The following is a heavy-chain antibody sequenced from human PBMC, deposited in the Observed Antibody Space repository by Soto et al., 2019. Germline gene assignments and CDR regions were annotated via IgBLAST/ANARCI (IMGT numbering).Heavy chain of an antibody. D-gene: IGHD5-18*01. V-gene: IGHV1-69*13. CDR3: ARDLGDSYGYVVYYGMDV. Sequence: GASVKVSCKASGGTFSSYAISWVRQAAGQGLEWMGGIIPIFGTANYAQKFQGRVTITADESTSTAYMELSSLRSEDTAVYYCARDLGDSYGYVVYYGMDVWGQGTTVTVSS. CDR2: IIPIFGTA. CDR1: GGTFSSYA. J-gene: IGHJ6*02.